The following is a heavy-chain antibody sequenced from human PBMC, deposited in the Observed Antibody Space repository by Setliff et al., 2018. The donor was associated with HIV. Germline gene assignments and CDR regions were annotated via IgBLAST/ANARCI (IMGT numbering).Heavy chain of an antibody. CDR3: AREPIGGDDAFDI. Sequence: EASVKVSCKASGYTFTNYAIHWVRQAPGQRLEWMGWINPGNGNTKYSQKFQGRVTITRDTSATTAYMELSSLRSEDTAIFYCAREPIGGDDAFDIWGQGTMVTVSS. J-gene: IGHJ3*02. V-gene: IGHV1-3*01. CDR1: GYTFTNYA. D-gene: IGHD2-21*02. CDR2: INPGNGNT.